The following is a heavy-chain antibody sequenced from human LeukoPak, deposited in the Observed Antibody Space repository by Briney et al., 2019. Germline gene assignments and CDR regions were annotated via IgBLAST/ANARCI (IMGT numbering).Heavy chain of an antibody. J-gene: IGHJ3*02. V-gene: IGHV3-23*01. Sequence: GGSLRLSCAASGFTFSSFAMSWVRQAPGKGLDWVSSISGGSENTYYADSVKGRFTISRDNSKSTLDLHLNSLTADDTAVYYCANMQLVKGVFEIWGQGTRVAVSS. CDR2: ISGGSENT. D-gene: IGHD6-13*01. CDR1: GFTFSSFA. CDR3: ANMQLVKGVFEI.